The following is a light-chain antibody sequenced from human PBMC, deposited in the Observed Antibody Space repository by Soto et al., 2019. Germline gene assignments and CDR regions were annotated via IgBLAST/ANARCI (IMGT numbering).Light chain of an antibody. V-gene: IGKV1-9*01. CDR2: AAS. Sequence: DIQLTQSPSFLSASVGDRVTITCRASQGISSYLAWYQQKPGKAPKLLIYAASTLQSGVPSRFSGSGSGTAFTLTISSLQPEDFATYYLQQLNSYPRTFGQGTKVEIK. CDR3: QQLNSYPRT. J-gene: IGKJ1*01. CDR1: QGISSY.